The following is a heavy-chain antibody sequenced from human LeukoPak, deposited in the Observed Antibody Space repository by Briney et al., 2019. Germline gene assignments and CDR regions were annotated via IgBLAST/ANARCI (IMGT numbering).Heavy chain of an antibody. Sequence: GGSLRLSCAASGFTFDDYAMHWVRQAPGKGLEWVSGISWNSGSIGYADSVKGRFTISRDNAKNSLYLQMNSLRAEDTALYYCAKDIISSGYYYFDYWGQGTLVTVSS. J-gene: IGHJ4*02. CDR1: GFTFDDYA. CDR2: ISWNSGSI. CDR3: AKDIISSGYYYFDY. D-gene: IGHD3-22*01. V-gene: IGHV3-9*01.